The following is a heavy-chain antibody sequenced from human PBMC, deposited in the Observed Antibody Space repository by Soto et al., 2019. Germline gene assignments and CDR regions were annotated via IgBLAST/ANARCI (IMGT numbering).Heavy chain of an antibody. D-gene: IGHD2-2*01. J-gene: IGHJ6*02. CDR3: ARDEGIVVVPAALSVNYYGMDV. CDR2: INPNSGGT. CDR1: GYTFTGYY. Sequence: ASVKVCCKASGYTFTGYYMHWVRQAPGQGLEWMGWINPNSGGTNYAQKFQGRVTMTRDTSISTAYMELSRLRSDDTAVYYCARDEGIVVVPAALSVNYYGMDVWGQGTTVTVSS. V-gene: IGHV1-2*02.